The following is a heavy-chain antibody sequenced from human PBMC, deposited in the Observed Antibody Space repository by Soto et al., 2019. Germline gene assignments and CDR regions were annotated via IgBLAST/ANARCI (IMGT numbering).Heavy chain of an antibody. V-gene: IGHV1-3*01. J-gene: IGHJ4*02. CDR1: GYTFTSYA. D-gene: IGHD3-10*01. CDR2: INAGNGNT. Sequence: GASVKVSCKASGYTFTSYAMHWVRQAPGQRLEWMGWINAGNGNTEYSRKFQGRVTITRDTSASTAYMELSSLRSEDTAVYYCARDRKITMVRGVPTLDYWGQGTLVTVSS. CDR3: ARDRKITMVRGVPTLDY.